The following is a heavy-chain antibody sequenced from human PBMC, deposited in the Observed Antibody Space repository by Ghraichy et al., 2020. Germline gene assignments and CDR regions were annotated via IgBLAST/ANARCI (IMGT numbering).Heavy chain of an antibody. CDR1: NGSLSSSNYY. J-gene: IGHJ2*01. D-gene: IGHD3-10*01. V-gene: IGHV4-39*01. CDR2: MHHSGST. CDR3: AGSFVIIRYFEL. Sequence: SETLSLTCNVSNGSLSSSNYYWGWIRQPPGKGLEWIGSMHHSGSTHYNPSLKSRLTMSVDTSKNQFSLKLSSVTAADTAVYYCAGSFVIIRYFELWCRGTLVTVSS.